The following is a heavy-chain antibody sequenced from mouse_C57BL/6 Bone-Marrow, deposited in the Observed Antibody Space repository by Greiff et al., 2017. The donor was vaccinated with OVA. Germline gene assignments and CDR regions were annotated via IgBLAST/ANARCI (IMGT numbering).Heavy chain of an antibody. CDR3: ARPLLSPYAMDY. CDR2: IWSGGST. V-gene: IGHV2-2*01. J-gene: IGHJ4*01. Sequence: QVQLKESGPGLVQPSQSLSITCTVSGFSLTSYGVHWVRQSPGKGLEWLGVIWSGGSTDYNAAFISRLSISKDNSKSQVFFKMNSLQADDTAIYYCARPLLSPYAMDYWGQGNSVTVSS. CDR1: GFSLTSYG.